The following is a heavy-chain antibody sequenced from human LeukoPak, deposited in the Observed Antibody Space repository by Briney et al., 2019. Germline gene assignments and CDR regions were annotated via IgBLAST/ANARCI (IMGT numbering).Heavy chain of an antibody. CDR1: EFTVSRSY. D-gene: IGHD1-26*01. Sequence: GGSLRLSCAATEFTVSRSYMTWVRQAPGKGLEWVSVLRSGGTIEYADTVKGRFTISRDISKNTLYLQMNSLRAEDTAVYYCAKAPYSGSYYWFDPWGQGTLVTVSS. CDR3: AKAPYSGSYYWFDP. CDR2: LRSGGTI. J-gene: IGHJ5*02. V-gene: IGHV3-53*01.